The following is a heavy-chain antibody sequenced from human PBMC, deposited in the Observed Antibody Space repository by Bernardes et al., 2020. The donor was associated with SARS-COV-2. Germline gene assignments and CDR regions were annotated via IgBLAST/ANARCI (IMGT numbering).Heavy chain of an antibody. Sequence: SEPLSLTCFVSGESITSFYWHWLRQPPGKGLEWIGYISYSGSPTYDPSLKGRVTISGDMSKNEVSLKMTSVTAADTAVYYCARSPGIRGYGMDVWGPGTTVSVSS. V-gene: IGHV4-59*01. CDR1: GESITSFY. J-gene: IGHJ6*02. CDR3: ARSPGIRGYGMDV. CDR2: ISYSGSP.